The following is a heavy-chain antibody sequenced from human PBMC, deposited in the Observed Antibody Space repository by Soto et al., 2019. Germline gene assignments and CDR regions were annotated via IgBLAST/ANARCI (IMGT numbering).Heavy chain of an antibody. V-gene: IGHV4-31*03. CDR2: IYYSGRT. CDR3: ARVFSDSSSFFDP. CDR1: GGSISSGGYY. D-gene: IGHD6-13*01. J-gene: IGHJ5*02. Sequence: SETLSLTCTVSGGSISSGGYYWSWIRHHPGKGLEWIGYIYYSGRTYYNPSLKSRVTISVDTSKNQFSLKLSSVTAADTAVYYFARVFSDSSSFFDPWGQGTLVTVSS.